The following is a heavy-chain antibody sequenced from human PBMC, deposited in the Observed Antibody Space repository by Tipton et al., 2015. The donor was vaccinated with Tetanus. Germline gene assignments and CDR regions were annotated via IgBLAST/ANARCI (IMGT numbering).Heavy chain of an antibody. CDR3: ARPRRHSSGYDFDY. J-gene: IGHJ4*02. V-gene: IGHV4-34*01. D-gene: IGHD3-22*01. CDR1: GGSFSGYY. CDR2: INHSGST. Sequence: TLSLTCAVYGGSFSGYYWSWIRQPPGKGLEWIGEINHSGSTNYSPSLKSRVTISVDTSKNQFSLKLSSVTAADTAVYYCARPRRHSSGYDFDYWGQGTLVTVSS.